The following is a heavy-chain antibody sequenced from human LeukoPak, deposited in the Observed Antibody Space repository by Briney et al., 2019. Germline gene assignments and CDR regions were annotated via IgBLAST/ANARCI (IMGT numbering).Heavy chain of an antibody. CDR2: IYHSGST. V-gene: IGHV4-38-2*02. J-gene: IGHJ5*02. CDR3: VRDRDFVIVPAAISSYVNWFAP. Sequence: SETLSLTCTVSGFHISSGYYWGWIRPPPGKGLEWIGIIYHSGSTYYNPSLKSRVTISVDTSKNLFSLKLSSVTAADTAVYYCVRDRDFVIVPAAISSYVNWFAPWGQGTLVTVSS. D-gene: IGHD2-2*02. CDR1: GFHISSGYY.